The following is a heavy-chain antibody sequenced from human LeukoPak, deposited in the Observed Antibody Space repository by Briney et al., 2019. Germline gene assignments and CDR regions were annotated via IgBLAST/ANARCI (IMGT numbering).Heavy chain of an antibody. Sequence: PSETLSLTCTVSGGSISSYYWSWIRQPAGKGLEWIGRIYTSGSTNYNPSLKSRVTMSVDTSKNQFSLKLSSVTAADTAVYYCARPRRDDSSGYYYFDYWGQGTLVTVSS. CDR3: ARPRRDDSSGYYYFDY. V-gene: IGHV4-4*07. D-gene: IGHD3-22*01. CDR2: IYTSGST. CDR1: GGSISSYY. J-gene: IGHJ4*02.